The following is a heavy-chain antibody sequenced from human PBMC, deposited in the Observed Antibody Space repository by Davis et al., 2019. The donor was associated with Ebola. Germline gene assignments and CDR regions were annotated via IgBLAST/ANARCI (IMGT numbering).Heavy chain of an antibody. CDR1: GGSISNGDYY. CDR3: ASRNYVDLYYGMDV. Sequence: MPSETLSLTCTVSGGSISNGDYYWSWIRQPPGKGLEWIGYIYYSGSTNYNPSLKSRVTISVDTSKNQFSLKLSSVTAADTAVYYCASRNYVDLYYGMDVWGQGTTVTVSS. CDR2: IYYSGST. D-gene: IGHD1-7*01. J-gene: IGHJ6*02. V-gene: IGHV4-61*08.